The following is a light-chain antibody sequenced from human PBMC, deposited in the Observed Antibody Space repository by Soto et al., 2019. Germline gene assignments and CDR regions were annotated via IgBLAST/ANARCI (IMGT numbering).Light chain of an antibody. CDR3: CSYAATSTLV. CDR1: SSDVGGYNY. CDR2: EVT. J-gene: IGLJ3*02. Sequence: QSALTQPASVSGSPGQSITISCTGTSSDVGGYNYVSWFQQHPGKAPKLMIYEVTNRPSGVSNRFSGSKSGNTASLTISGLQADDEADYYCCSYAATSTLVFGGGTKVTVL. V-gene: IGLV2-14*01.